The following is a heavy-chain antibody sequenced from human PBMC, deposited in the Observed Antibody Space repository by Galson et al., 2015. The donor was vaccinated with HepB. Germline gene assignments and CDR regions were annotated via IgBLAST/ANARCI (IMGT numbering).Heavy chain of an antibody. CDR1: GFTFSDYY. CDR2: ISSSSSYT. D-gene: IGHD6-13*01. J-gene: IGHJ4*02. Sequence: SLRLSCAASGFTFSDYYMSWIRQAPGKGLEWVSYISSSSSYTNYADSVKGRFTISRDNAKNSLYLQMNSLRAEDTAVYYCARPIAAVTVFDYWGQGTLVTVSS. CDR3: ARPIAAVTVFDY. V-gene: IGHV3-11*06.